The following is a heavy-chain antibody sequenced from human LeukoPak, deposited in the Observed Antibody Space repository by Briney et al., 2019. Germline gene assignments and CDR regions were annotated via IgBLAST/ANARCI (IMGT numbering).Heavy chain of an antibody. CDR3: ARHRGPHVPMSYYYYMDV. V-gene: IGHV5-51*01. CDR1: GYRFTNYW. D-gene: IGHD3-10*01. CDR2: IYPGDSDT. J-gene: IGHJ6*03. Sequence: GASLQISCQGFGYRFTNYWIGWVRQLPGKGLEWVGIIYPGDSDTRYSPSFRGQVTISADKSISTAYLQWSSLKASDTAMYYCARHRGPHVPMSYYYYMDVWGKGTPVTVSS.